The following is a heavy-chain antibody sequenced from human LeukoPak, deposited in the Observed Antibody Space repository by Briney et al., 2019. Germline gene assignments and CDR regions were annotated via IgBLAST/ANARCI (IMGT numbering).Heavy chain of an antibody. J-gene: IGHJ4*02. CDR2: ISYDGSNQ. CDR3: SANFDF. Sequence: GGALRLSCVASGFTFINYGMHWVRHAPGKGLEWVAVISYDGSNQYYADSVKGRFTISRDNSKNTLYLQMNSLRAEDTAVYYCSANFDFWGQGTLVTVSS. D-gene: IGHD6-25*01. CDR1: GFTFINYG. V-gene: IGHV3-33*01.